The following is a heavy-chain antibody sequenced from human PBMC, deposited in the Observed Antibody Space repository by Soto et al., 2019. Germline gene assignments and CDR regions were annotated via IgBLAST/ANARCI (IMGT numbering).Heavy chain of an antibody. J-gene: IGHJ4*02. CDR1: GGSISSSNW. CDR2: IYQSGTT. Sequence: NPSETLSLTCAFSGGSISSSNWWSWVRQPPGKGLEWIGEIYQSGTTNYNPSLKSRVAISVDKSKNQFSLNLISVTAADTAVYYCARQLGQYYFDYWGQGALVTVSS. D-gene: IGHD7-27*01. CDR3: ARQLGQYYFDY. V-gene: IGHV4-4*02.